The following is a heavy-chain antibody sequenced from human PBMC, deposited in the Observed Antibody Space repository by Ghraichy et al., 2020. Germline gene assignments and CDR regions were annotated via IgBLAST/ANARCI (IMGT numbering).Heavy chain of an antibody. Sequence: GGSLRLSCAASGFTFRNIWMRWIRQAPGKGLEWVANISPDGTEKYYVDSVKGRFTISRDNAKNSFYLQMNSLTADDTAGYYCLGDTKFWGQGTLVSVSS. CDR2: ISPDGTEK. CDR1: GFTFRNIW. J-gene: IGHJ4*02. CDR3: LGDTKF. V-gene: IGHV3-7*03.